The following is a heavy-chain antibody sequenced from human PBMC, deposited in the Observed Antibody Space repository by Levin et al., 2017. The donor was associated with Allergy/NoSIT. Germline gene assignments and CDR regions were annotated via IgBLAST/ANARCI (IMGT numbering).Heavy chain of an antibody. D-gene: IGHD3-22*01. J-gene: IGHJ4*02. Sequence: GASVKVSCATSGFAFSGSAIHWVRQAAGKGLEWVGRIRSKDNNYATAYSASVKGRFTISRDDSKNTAYLQMSGLTTEDAAVYYCARLQYYYDTVAYYNFDYWGQGTLLTV. CDR3: ARLQYYYDTVAYYNFDY. CDR1: GFAFSGSA. V-gene: IGHV3-73*01. CDR2: IRSKDNNYAT.